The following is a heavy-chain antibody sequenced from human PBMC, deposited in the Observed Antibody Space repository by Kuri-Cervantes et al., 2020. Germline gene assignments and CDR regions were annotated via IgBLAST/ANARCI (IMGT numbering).Heavy chain of an antibody. J-gene: IGHJ1*01. Sequence: ESLKISCAASGFTFSSYGMHWVRQAPGKGLEWIGSIYYSGSTYYNPSLKSRVTISVDTSKNQFSLKLSSVTAADTAVYYCARHWTKHSSSWRMAPEYFQHWGQGTLVTVSS. CDR3: ARHWTKHSSSWRMAPEYFQH. CDR2: IYYSGST. CDR1: GFTFSSYG. D-gene: IGHD6-13*01. V-gene: IGHV4-39*01.